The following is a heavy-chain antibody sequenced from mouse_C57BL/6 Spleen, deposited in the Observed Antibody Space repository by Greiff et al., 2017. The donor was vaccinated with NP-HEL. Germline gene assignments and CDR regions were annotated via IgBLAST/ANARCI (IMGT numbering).Heavy chain of an antibody. Sequence: EVHLAESGGGLVPPGGSLKLSCAASGFTFSDYGLHWVRPAPEKGLEWFSYLSSGSSTIYYADTVKGRFTISRDNAKNTLFLQRTSLRSEDTAMYYCARGYYVNYYAMDYWGQGTSVTVSS. CDR2: LSSGSSTI. CDR3: ARGYYVNYYAMDY. V-gene: IGHV5-17*01. CDR1: GFTFSDYG. J-gene: IGHJ4*01. D-gene: IGHD2-3*01.